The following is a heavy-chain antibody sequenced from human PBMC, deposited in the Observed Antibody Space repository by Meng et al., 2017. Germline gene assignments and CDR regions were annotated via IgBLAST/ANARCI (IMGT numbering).Heavy chain of an antibody. CDR3: AGSSGIAVAGGGY. J-gene: IGHJ4*02. D-gene: IGHD6-19*01. CDR1: GFTVSNNY. V-gene: IGHV3-66*01. CDR2: IYSCGST. Sequence: GESLKISCAASGFTVSNNYMSWVRQAPGKGLEWVSVIYSCGSTYYADSVKGRFTISRDNAKNSLYLQMNSLRAEDTAVYYCAGSSGIAVAGGGYWGQGTLVTVSS.